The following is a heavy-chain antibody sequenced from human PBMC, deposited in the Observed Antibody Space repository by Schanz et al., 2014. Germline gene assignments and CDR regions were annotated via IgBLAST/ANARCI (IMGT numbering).Heavy chain of an antibody. V-gene: IGHV3-7*01. CDR1: GFTFGTFW. J-gene: IGHJ3*01. CDR2: INQDGSDK. CDR3: ATNPLG. D-gene: IGHD3-16*01. Sequence: EVQLVESGGGLIQPGGSLRLSCAASGFTFGTFWMSWVRQAPGKGLEWVANINQDGSDKSYVGSVKGRFTISRDNAKNSLYLQMNSLRAEDTAVYYCATNPLGWGQGTMVTVSS.